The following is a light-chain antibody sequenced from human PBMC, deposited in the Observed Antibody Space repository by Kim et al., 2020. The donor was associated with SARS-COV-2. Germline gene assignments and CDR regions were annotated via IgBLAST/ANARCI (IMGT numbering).Light chain of an antibody. Sequence: DIQMTQSPSSLSASVGDRVTITCRASQDINRYLNWYQQKPGKAPKLLIYTASSLQSGVPSRFTGSGSETDFTLTISSLQPEDFATYYCQQSYSAPRTFGQGTTVDIK. CDR1: QDINRY. J-gene: IGKJ1*01. CDR2: TAS. V-gene: IGKV1-39*01. CDR3: QQSYSAPRT.